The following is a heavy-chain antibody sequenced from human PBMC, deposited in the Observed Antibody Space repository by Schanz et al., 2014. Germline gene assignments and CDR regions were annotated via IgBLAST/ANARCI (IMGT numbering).Heavy chain of an antibody. CDR2: INPNSGTT. D-gene: IGHD6-19*01. CDR3: ARGGYSSGWYDRDIAHFDY. Sequence: QVQLVQSGAEMKKPGASVKVSCKASGYTFTGYYMHWVRQAPGQGLEWMGWINPNSGTTNYAQKCQGWVTMTRDTSISTAYMELSRLKSDDTAVYYCARGGYSSGWYDRDIAHFDYWGQGTLVTVSS. CDR1: GYTFTGYY. J-gene: IGHJ4*02. V-gene: IGHV1-2*04.